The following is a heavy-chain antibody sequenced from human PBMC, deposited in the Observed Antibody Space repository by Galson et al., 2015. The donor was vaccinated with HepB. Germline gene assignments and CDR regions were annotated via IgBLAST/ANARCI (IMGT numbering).Heavy chain of an antibody. Sequence: SLRLSCAASGFTFSSYGMHWVRQAPGKGLEWVAIIYFDGDVKYHADSVKGRFTISRDNSKKTLYLQMDSLRADDTAVYYCARDRIAARPGWFDPWGQGTQVTVSS. D-gene: IGHD6-6*01. J-gene: IGHJ5*02. CDR2: IYFDGDVK. CDR1: GFTFSSYG. V-gene: IGHV3-33*01. CDR3: ARDRIAARPGWFDP.